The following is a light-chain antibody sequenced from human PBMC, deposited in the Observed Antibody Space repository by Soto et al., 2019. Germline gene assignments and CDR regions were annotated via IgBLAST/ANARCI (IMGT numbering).Light chain of an antibody. CDR2: TDN. Sequence: QSVLTQPPSASGAPGQRVTISCSGSSSNIGSNPVNWYQQLPGTAPKLLIYTDNERPSRVPDRFSGSKSGTSASLAIGGLQSEDEANYYCATWDDSLSGPVFGGGTKVTVL. V-gene: IGLV1-44*01. CDR1: SSNIGSNP. CDR3: ATWDDSLSGPV. J-gene: IGLJ3*02.